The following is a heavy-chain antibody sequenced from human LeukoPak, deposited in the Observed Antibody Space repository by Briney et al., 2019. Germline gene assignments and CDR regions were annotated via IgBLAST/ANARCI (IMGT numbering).Heavy chain of an antibody. V-gene: IGHV3-23*01. CDR1: GFTFSSYA. D-gene: IGHD6-13*01. Sequence: PGGSLRLSCAASGFTFSSYAISWVRQAPGKGLEWVSAISGSGGSTYYADSVKGRFTISRDNSKNTLYLQMNSLRAEDTAVYYCAKGYSITGPKGVGFDYWGQGTLVTVSS. J-gene: IGHJ4*02. CDR3: AKGYSITGPKGVGFDY. CDR2: ISGSGGST.